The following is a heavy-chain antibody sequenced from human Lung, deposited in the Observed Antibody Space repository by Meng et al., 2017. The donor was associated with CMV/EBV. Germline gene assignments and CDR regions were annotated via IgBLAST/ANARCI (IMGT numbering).Heavy chain of an antibody. CDR3: ARVYCSGGSCYSSFDY. Sequence: ASVKVSCKASGYTFSDYGIGWVRQAPGQGLEWMGWINSYSGHTNYAQKLQGRVTMTTDTSTSSAYMELRSLRSDDTAVYYCARVYCSGGSCYSSFDYWGQGTLVTVS. CDR1: GYTFSDYG. D-gene: IGHD2-15*01. J-gene: IGHJ4*02. V-gene: IGHV1-18*01. CDR2: INSYSGHT.